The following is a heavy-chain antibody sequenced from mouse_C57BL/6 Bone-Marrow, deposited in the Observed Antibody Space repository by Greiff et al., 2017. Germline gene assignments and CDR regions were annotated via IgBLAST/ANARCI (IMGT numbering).Heavy chain of an antibody. CDR3: ARGYYAMDY. Sequence: EVPGVESGGGLVQPGGSLKLSCAASGFTFSDYGMAWVRQAPRKGPEWVAFIRNLAYSIYSADTVTGRFTSSRENAKNTLYLEMCSLRAEDTGMYYCARGYYAMDYWGQGTSVTVSS. CDR2: IRNLAYSI. CDR1: GFTFSDYG. J-gene: IGHJ4*01. V-gene: IGHV5-15*01.